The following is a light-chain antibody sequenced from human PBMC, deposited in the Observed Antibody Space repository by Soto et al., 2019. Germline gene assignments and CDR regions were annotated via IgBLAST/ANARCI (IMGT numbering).Light chain of an antibody. V-gene: IGLV2-14*01. J-gene: IGLJ3*02. CDR2: EVS. Sequence: QSALTQPASVSGSLGQSITISCTGTSSDVGGYNYVSWYQQHPDKAPQLMIYEVSNRPSGVSNRFSGSKSGNTASLTISGLQAEDEADYYCSSFTSINTWVFGGGTKLTVL. CDR3: SSFTSINTWV. CDR1: SSDVGGYNY.